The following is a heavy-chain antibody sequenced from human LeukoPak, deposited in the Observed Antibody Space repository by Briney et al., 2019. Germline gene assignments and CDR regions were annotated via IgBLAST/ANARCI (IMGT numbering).Heavy chain of an antibody. V-gene: IGHV1-3*01. CDR3: ARDHIVVVPAAMGSYYYYYGMDV. Sequence: ASVKVSCKASGYTFTSYAMHWVRQAPGQRLEWMGWINAGNGNTKYSQKFQGRVTITRDTSASTAYMELSSLRSEDTAVYYCARDHIVVVPAAMGSYYYYYGMDVWGQGTTVTVSS. J-gene: IGHJ6*02. D-gene: IGHD2-2*01. CDR1: GYTFTSYA. CDR2: INAGNGNT.